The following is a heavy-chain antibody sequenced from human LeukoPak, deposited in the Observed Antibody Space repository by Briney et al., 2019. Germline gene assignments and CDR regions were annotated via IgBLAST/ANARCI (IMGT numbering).Heavy chain of an antibody. CDR2: IYYSGST. V-gene: IGHV4-59*12. J-gene: IGHJ4*02. Sequence: SETLSLTCTVSGGSISSYYWSWIRQPPGKGLEWIGYIYYSGSTNYNPSLKSRVTISVDTSKNQFSLKLSSVTAADTAVYYCARGRGYSGYLGAVNYWGQGTLVTVSS. CDR3: ARGRGYSGYLGAVNY. CDR1: GGSISSYY. D-gene: IGHD5-12*01.